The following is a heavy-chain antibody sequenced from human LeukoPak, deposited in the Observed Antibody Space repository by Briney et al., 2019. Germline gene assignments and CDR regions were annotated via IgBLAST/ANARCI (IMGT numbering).Heavy chain of an antibody. CDR1: GFNFRSYA. CDR3: ARGLGYYYDSSGHYGSDY. D-gene: IGHD3-22*01. CDR2: ISYDGSNK. J-gene: IGHJ4*02. V-gene: IGHV3-30*04. Sequence: PGGSLRLSCAASGFNFRSYAMHWVRRAPGKGLEWVAVISYDGSNKNYADSVKGRFTISRDNSKNTLHLQMNSLRAEDTAVYYCARGLGYYYDSSGHYGSDYWGQGTLVTVSS.